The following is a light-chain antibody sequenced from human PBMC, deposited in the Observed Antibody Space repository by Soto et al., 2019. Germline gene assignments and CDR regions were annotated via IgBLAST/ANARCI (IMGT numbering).Light chain of an antibody. J-gene: IGLJ1*01. CDR3: LSYTGSDTLGV. Sequence: QSALTQPASVSGSPGQSITISCTGTGSDVGAYSYVSWYQHHPGKAPKLIIYEVFNRPSGVSDRFSGSKSGNTASLTISGLQAEAEADYYCLSYTGSDTLGVFGTGTKVTVL. CDR2: EVF. V-gene: IGLV2-14*01. CDR1: GSDVGAYSY.